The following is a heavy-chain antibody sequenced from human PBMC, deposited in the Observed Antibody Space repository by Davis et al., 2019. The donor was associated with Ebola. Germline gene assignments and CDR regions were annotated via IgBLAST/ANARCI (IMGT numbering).Heavy chain of an antibody. V-gene: IGHV3-74*03. D-gene: IGHD1-1*01. J-gene: IGHJ4*02. CDR3: VRHLKYKIDY. CDR1: GFTFSSFV. Sequence: HTGGSLRLSCAASGFTFSSFVMHWVRQVPGKGPVWVSRINHDGTEMTYAQFVKGRFTITRDDAKSTLFLQMDSLRAEDTAVYYCVRHLKYKIDYWGQGALVTVSS. CDR2: INHDGTEM.